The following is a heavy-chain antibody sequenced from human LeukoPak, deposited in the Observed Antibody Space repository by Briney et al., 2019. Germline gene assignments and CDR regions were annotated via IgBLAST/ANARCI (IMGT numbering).Heavy chain of an antibody. CDR1: GFTFTDYA. CDR2: ISGSGGST. J-gene: IGHJ4*02. Sequence: GGSLRLSCAASGFTFTDYALSWVRQAPGKGLEWVSAISGSGGSTYYADSVKGRFTISRDNSKNTLYLQMNSLRAEDTAVYYCAKFRRGYPTYYFDYWGQGTLVTVSS. D-gene: IGHD3-3*01. CDR3: AKFRRGYPTYYFDY. V-gene: IGHV3-23*01.